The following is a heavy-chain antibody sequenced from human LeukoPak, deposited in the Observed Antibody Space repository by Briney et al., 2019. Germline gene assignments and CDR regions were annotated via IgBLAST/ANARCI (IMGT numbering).Heavy chain of an antibody. CDR1: GFTFSDRA. J-gene: IGHJ4*02. V-gene: IGHV3-23*01. CDR2: ITERGDGT. CDR3: AREDQVVGRTMSDY. Sequence: GGSLRLSCAASGFTFSDRAMSWVRQAPGKGLEWVAGITERGDGTYYTDSVTGRFTISRDNSRSTLYLQMNSLRAEDTAVYYCAREDQVVGRTMSDYWGQGTLVTVSS. D-gene: IGHD1-26*01.